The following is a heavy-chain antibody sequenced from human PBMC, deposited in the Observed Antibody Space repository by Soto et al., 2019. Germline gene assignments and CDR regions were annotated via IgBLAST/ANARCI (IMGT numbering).Heavy chain of an antibody. Sequence: ASVKVSCKASGYTFTSYYMHWVRQAPGQGLEWMGIINPSGGSTSYAQKFQGRVTMTRDTSTSTVYMELSSLRSDDTAVYYCARAVAVAGNYYYYGMDVWGQGTTVTVSS. CDR3: ARAVAVAGNYYYYGMDV. J-gene: IGHJ6*02. D-gene: IGHD6-19*01. CDR1: GYTFTSYY. V-gene: IGHV1-46*01. CDR2: INPSGGST.